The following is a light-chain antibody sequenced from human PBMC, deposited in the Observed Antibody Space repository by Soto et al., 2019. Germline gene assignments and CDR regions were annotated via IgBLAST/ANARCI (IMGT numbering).Light chain of an antibody. J-gene: IGKJ1*01. CDR1: QTISSW. CDR3: QQYGSSPWT. V-gene: IGKV1-5*01. CDR2: AAS. Sequence: IQMTQSPATLSGSVGESATTTCRARQTISSWLAWYQQKPGKAPKLLIYAASSLPRGIPSRCSGSGSGTDFTLSISRLEPEDLAAYYCQQYGSSPWTFGQGNKVEIK.